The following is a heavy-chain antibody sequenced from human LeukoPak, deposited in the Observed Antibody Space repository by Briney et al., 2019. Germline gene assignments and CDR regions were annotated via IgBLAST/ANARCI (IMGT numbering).Heavy chain of an antibody. J-gene: IGHJ4*02. CDR2: FDPEDGET. D-gene: IGHD4/OR15-4a*01. V-gene: IGHV1-24*01. CDR3: ATDIYPPRWTMLLPLAY. CDR1: GYTLTELS. Sequence: ASVKVSCKVSGYTLTELSIHWVRQAPGKGLEWMGGFDPEDGETNYAQKFQGRVTMTEDTSSDTAYMELSSLRSEDTAVYYCATDIYPPRWTMLLPLAYWGQGTLVTVSS.